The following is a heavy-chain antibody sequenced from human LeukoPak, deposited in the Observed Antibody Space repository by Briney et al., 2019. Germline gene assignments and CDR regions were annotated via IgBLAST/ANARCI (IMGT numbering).Heavy chain of an antibody. V-gene: IGHV3-74*01. CDR2: INSDGRST. J-gene: IGHJ4*02. CDR3: VRGADTGYSSDS. Sequence: GGSLRLSCVASGFTFSRYWMHWVRQAPGKGREWVSRINSDGRSTNYADSVKGRFSISRDNAENTLYLQMNSLRVEDTAVYYCVRGADTGYSSDSWGQGTLVTVSS. D-gene: IGHD3-9*01. CDR1: GFTFSRYW.